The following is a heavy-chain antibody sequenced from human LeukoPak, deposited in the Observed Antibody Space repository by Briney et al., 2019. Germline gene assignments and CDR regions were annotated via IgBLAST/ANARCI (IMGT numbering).Heavy chain of an antibody. J-gene: IGHJ6*02. V-gene: IGHV1-69*01. CDR3: ASPLPAAMPTDYYGMDV. D-gene: IGHD2-2*01. CDR2: IIPIFGTA. CDR1: GGAFSSYA. Sequence: SVKVSCKASGGAFSSYAISWVRQAPGQGLEWMGGIIPIFGTANYAQKFQGRVTITADESTSTAYMELSSLRSEDTAVYYCASPLPAAMPTDYYGMDVWGQGTTVTVSS.